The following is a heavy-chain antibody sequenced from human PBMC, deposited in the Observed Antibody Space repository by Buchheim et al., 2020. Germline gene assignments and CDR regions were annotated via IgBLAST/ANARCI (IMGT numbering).Heavy chain of an antibody. CDR3: ARDSPVYDFWSGYYTGNYYYGMDV. J-gene: IGHJ6*02. V-gene: IGHV4-59*01. CDR2: IYYSGST. CDR1: GGSISSYY. D-gene: IGHD3-3*01. Sequence: QVQLQESGPGLVKPSETLSLTCTVSGGSISSYYWSWIRQPPGKGLEWIGYIYYSGSTNYNPSLKSQVTISVDTSKNQFSLKLSSVTAADTAVYYCARDSPVYDFWSGYYTGNYYYGMDVWGQGTT.